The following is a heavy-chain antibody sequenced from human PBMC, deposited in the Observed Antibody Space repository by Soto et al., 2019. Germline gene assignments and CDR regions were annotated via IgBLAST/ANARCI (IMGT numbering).Heavy chain of an antibody. CDR1: GYTLTELS. J-gene: IGHJ6*03. V-gene: IGHV1-24*01. Sequence: ASVKVSCTVSGYTLTELSMHWVRQAPGKGLEWMGGFDPEDGETIYAQKFQGRVTMTEDTSTDTAYMELSSLRSEDTAVYYCAIKGKTTVTTRGYYYYMDVWGKGTTVTVSS. CDR2: FDPEDGET. CDR3: AIKGKTTVTTRGYYYYMDV. D-gene: IGHD4-17*01.